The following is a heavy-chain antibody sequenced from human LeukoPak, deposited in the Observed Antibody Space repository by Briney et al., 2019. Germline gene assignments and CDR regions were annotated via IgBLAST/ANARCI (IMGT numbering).Heavy chain of an antibody. V-gene: IGHV5-51*01. D-gene: IGHD2-2*01. Sequence: GESLKISCQGSGYSFTSYWIGWVRQLPGKGLEWMGIIYPADSDARYSPSFQGQVTISADKSISTAYLQWSSLKASDTAKYYCARGISSTYIGDYWGQGTLVSVSS. CDR2: IYPADSDA. CDR1: GYSFTSYW. J-gene: IGHJ4*02. CDR3: ARGISSTYIGDY.